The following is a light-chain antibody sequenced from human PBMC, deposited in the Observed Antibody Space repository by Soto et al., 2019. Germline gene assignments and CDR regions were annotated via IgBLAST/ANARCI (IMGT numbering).Light chain of an antibody. J-gene: IGKJ1*01. V-gene: IGKV3-20*01. CDR1: QSVSSY. CDR2: GAS. Sequence: EIVLTQSPATLSLSPGERATLSCRASQSVSSYLAWYQQKPGQAPRLLIYGASSRATGISDRFSASGSGTDFTLTIIRLEPEDFAVYYCQQYGSSPWTFGQGTKVDIK. CDR3: QQYGSSPWT.